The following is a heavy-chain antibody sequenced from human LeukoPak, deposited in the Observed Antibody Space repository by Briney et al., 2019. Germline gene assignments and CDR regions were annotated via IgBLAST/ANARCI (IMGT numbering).Heavy chain of an antibody. CDR1: GGSMNSYF. Sequence: PSETLSLTCTVSGGSMNSYFWSWIRQPAGKGLEWIGRMSTGGSTNYKPSLKSRVIMSVDTSKNQFSLKLSSVTAADTAVYYCARAPVRVVVAASYYFDYWGQGTLVTVSS. CDR2: MSTGGST. V-gene: IGHV4-4*07. CDR3: ARAPVRVVVAASYYFDY. D-gene: IGHD2-15*01. J-gene: IGHJ4*02.